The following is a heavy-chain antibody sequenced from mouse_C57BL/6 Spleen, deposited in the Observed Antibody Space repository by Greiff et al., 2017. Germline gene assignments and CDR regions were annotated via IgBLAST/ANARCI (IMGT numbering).Heavy chain of an antibody. J-gene: IGHJ4*01. D-gene: IGHD4-1*01. CDR2: INPNNGGT. CDR1: GYTFTDYN. V-gene: IGHV1-22*01. CDR3: ARWDRGSYAMDY. Sequence: VQLQQSGPELVKPGASVKMSCKASGYTFTDYNMHWVKQSHGKSLEWIGYINPNNGGTSYNQKFKGKAPLTVNKSSSPAYMELRSLISEDSAVYYCARWDRGSYAMDYWGQGTSVTGSS.